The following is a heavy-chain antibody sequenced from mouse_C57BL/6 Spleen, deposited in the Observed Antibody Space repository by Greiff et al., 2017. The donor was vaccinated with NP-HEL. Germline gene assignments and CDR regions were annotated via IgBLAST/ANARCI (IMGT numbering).Heavy chain of an antibody. J-gene: IGHJ1*03. V-gene: IGHV1-61*01. D-gene: IGHD1-1*01. CDR1: GYTFTSYW. Sequence: QVQLQQPGAELVRPGSSVKLSCKASGYTFTSYWMDWVKQRPGQGLEWIGNIYPSDSETHYNQKFKDKATLTVDKSSSTAYMQLSSLTSEDSAVYYCARPYYGSSYDWYFDVWGTGTTVTVSS. CDR3: ARPYYGSSYDWYFDV. CDR2: IYPSDSET.